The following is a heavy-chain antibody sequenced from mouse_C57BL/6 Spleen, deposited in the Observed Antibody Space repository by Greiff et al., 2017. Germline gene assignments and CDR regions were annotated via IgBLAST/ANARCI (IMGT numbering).Heavy chain of an antibody. J-gene: IGHJ1*03. V-gene: IGHV1-59*01. CDR2: IDPSDSYT. Sequence: QVQLQQPGAELVRPGTSVKLSCKASGYTFTSYWMHWVKQRPGQGLEWIGVIDPSDSYTNYNQKFKGKATLTVDTSSSTAYMQRSSLTSEDSAVYYCARRGTTVVFDVWGTGTTVTVSS. CDR3: ARRGTTVVFDV. CDR1: GYTFTSYW. D-gene: IGHD1-1*01.